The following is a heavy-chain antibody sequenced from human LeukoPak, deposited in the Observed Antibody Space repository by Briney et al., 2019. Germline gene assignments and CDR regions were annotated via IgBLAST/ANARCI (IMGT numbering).Heavy chain of an antibody. V-gene: IGHV1-2*02. CDR2: IKPDSGGT. J-gene: IGHJ3*02. Sequence: ASVKVSCKASGYTFTDHYMHWVRQAPGQGLEWLGWIKPDSGGTNYAQKFQGRVTMTRDTSISTAYMELSRLRSDDTAVYYCARVGGGAAAVGFDIWGQGTMVTVSS. CDR3: ARVGGGAAAVGFDI. D-gene: IGHD6-13*01. CDR1: GYTFTDHY.